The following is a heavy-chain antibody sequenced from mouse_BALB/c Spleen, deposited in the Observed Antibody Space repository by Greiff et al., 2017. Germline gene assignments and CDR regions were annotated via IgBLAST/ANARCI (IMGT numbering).Heavy chain of an antibody. CDR1: GYTFTSYV. J-gene: IGHJ3*01. D-gene: IGHD2-4*01. CDR2: INPYNDGT. V-gene: IGHV1-14*01. Sequence: VQLMESGPELVKPGASVKLSCKASGYTFTSYVMHWVQQKPGQGLEWIGYINPYNDGTKYNEKFKGKATLTSDKSSSTAYMELSSLTSEDSAVYYCARSGLMITTWGFAYWGQGTLVTVSA. CDR3: ARSGLMITTWGFAY.